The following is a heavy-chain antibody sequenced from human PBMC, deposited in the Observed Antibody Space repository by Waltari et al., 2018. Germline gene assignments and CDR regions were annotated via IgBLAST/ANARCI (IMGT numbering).Heavy chain of an antibody. CDR2: ISGRTGVK. V-gene: IGHV3-48*01. J-gene: IGHJ4*02. CDR3: TGGHHDY. Sequence: EVQLVESGGGLVQPGGSLRLSCAASGFDFSNSDMNWVRQAPGKGLEWISYISGRTGVKHHADSVKGRFTISRDIAKNSVQLQMNSLRAEDTALYYCTGGHHDYWGQGTLVTVSS. CDR1: GFDFSNSD.